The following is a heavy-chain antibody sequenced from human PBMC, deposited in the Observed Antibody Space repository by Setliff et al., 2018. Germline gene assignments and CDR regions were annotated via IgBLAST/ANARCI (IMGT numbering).Heavy chain of an antibody. Sequence: SETPVPHLHCLWRLHHSGSVYWSWIRQPPGKGLEWLGGVSHSGSTNYNPSLKSRVTISVDTSKNQFSLKLNSVTAADTAVYYFRLAHCSNNCEEALDYWSQGTLVTVSS. CDR2: VSHSGST. CDR1: RLHHSGSVY. J-gene: IGHJ4*02. V-gene: IGHV4-39*07. CDR3: RLAHCSNNCEEALDY. D-gene: IGHD2-2*01.